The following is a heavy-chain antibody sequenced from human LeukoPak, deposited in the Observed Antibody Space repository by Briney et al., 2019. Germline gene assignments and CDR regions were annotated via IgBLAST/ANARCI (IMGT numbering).Heavy chain of an antibody. CDR3: VGPRRGVSPNGWFDP. V-gene: IGHV4-39*01. CDR2: IYYSGST. D-gene: IGHD3-10*01. CDR1: GGSISSSSYY. Sequence: SETLSLTCTVSGGSISSSSYYWGWIRQPPGKGLEWIGSIYYSGSTYYNPSLKSRVTISVGTSKNQFSLKLSSLTAADTAVYYCVGPRRGVSPNGWFDPWGQGTLVTVSS. J-gene: IGHJ5*02.